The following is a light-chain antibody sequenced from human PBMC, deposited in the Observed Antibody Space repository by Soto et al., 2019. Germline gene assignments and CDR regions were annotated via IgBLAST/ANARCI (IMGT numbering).Light chain of an antibody. Sequence: QSALTQPASVSGSPGQSITISCTGTSSGVGNYNLVSWYQQYPGKAPKLMIYEGSKRPSGVSYRFSGSKSGNTASLTISGLQAEDEADYYCCSYAGSSTFVFGGGTKLTVL. V-gene: IGLV2-23*03. CDR2: EGS. CDR3: CSYAGSSTFV. J-gene: IGLJ2*01. CDR1: SSGVGNYNL.